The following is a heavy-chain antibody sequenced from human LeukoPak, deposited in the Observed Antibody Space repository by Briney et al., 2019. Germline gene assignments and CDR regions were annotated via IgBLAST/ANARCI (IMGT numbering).Heavy chain of an antibody. Sequence: PSETLSLTCTVSGGSISSYYWSWIRKPPGKGQGCIGYIYNSGSTNYNPSLKSRVSISVDTSKYQFSLKLSSVTAADTAVYYCARSAIDAFDIWGQGTMVTVSS. J-gene: IGHJ3*02. CDR1: GGSISSYY. D-gene: IGHD6-25*01. V-gene: IGHV4-59*08. CDR2: IYNSGST. CDR3: ARSAIDAFDI.